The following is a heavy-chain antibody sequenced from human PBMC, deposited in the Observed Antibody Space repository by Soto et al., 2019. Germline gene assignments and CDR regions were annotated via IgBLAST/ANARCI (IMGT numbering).Heavy chain of an antibody. CDR1: GGSFSGYY. CDR2: INHSGST. Sequence: SETLSLTCAVYGGSFSGYYWSWIRQPPGKGLEWIGEINHSGSTNYNPSLKSRVTISVDTSKNQFSLKLSSVTAADTAVYYCARERPSGSYSIYDYWGQGTLVTVSS. V-gene: IGHV4-34*01. J-gene: IGHJ4*02. D-gene: IGHD3-10*01. CDR3: ARERPSGSYSIYDY.